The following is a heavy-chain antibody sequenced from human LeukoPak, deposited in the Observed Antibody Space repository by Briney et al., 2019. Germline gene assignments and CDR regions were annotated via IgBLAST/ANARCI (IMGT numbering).Heavy chain of an antibody. CDR3: ANGDGFDY. CDR1: GFTFSTYW. CDR2: IKQGGSEK. D-gene: IGHD5-24*01. J-gene: IGHJ4*02. Sequence: GGSLRLSCATSGFTFSTYWMSWVRQAPGQGLEWVANIKQGGSEKYYADFVTGRFTISRDNAKNLLYLQMNSLRVEDTAVYYCANGDGFDYWGQGTLVTVSS. V-gene: IGHV3-7*01.